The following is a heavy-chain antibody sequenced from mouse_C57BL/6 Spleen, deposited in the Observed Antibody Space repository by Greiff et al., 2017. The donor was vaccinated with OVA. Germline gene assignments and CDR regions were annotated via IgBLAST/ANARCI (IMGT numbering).Heavy chain of an antibody. D-gene: IGHD4-1*01. V-gene: IGHV1-26*01. Sequence: EVKLQQSGPELVKPGASVKISCKASGYTFTDYYMNWVKQSHGKSLEWIGDINPNNGGTSYNQKFKGKATLTVDKSSSTAYMELRSLTSEDSAVYYCARSTNWANFDYWGQGTTLTVSS. CDR3: ARSTNWANFDY. CDR1: GYTFTDYY. J-gene: IGHJ2*01. CDR2: INPNNGGT.